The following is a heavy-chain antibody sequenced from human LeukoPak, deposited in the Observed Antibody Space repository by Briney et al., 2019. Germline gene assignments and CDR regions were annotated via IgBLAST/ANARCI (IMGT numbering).Heavy chain of an antibody. D-gene: IGHD1-26*01. J-gene: IGHJ4*02. Sequence: PSETLSLTCTVSGGSISSYYWSWIRQPPGKGLEWIGYIYYSGSTNYNPSLKSRVTISVDTSKNQFSLKLSSVTAADTAVYYCARSQWDLDYWGQGTLVTVSS. CDR1: GGSISSYY. V-gene: IGHV4-59*01. CDR3: ARSQWDLDY. CDR2: IYYSGST.